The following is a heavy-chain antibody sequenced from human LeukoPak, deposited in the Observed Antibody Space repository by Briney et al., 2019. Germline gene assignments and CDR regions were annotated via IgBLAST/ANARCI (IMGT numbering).Heavy chain of an antibody. D-gene: IGHD3-22*01. CDR1: GVSISTGNYY. CDR3: AWGDSSGYPFDH. V-gene: IGHV4-61*02. CDR2: IYTTGVTSGST. J-gene: IGHJ5*02. Sequence: SETLSLXCTVSGVSISTGNYYWSWIRQPAGKGLEYIGRIYTTGVTSGSTYYNPSLKSRVTISVDTSKNQFSLKLSSVTAADTAVYYCAWGDSSGYPFDHWGQGTLVTVSS.